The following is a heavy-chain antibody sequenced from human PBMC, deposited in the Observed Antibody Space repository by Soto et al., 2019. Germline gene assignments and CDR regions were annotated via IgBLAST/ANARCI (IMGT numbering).Heavy chain of an antibody. CDR1: GFSFSSYA. J-gene: IGHJ6*02. CDR2: IRGSGDST. D-gene: IGHD3-3*01. Sequence: EVQLLESGGGLVQPGGSLRLSCAASGFSFSSYAMSWVRQAPGKGLEWVSGIRGSGDSTDYADSVKGPVTISRNNSKNKVYLQLNRLRAGDTAGYYCGKEGNFWKGYLGMEVWGQGTTVTVSS. CDR3: GKEGNFWKGYLGMEV. V-gene: IGHV3-23*01.